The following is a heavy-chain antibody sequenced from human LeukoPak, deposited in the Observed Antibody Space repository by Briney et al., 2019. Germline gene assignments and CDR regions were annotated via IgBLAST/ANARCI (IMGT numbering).Heavy chain of an antibody. CDR2: IIPIFGTA. CDR3: ARGSSGDTAVFTAPVFVPPGGFDY. Sequence: GASVKVSCKASGGTFSSYAISWVRQAPGQGLEWMGGIIPIFGTAKYAQRFQGRVTITADESTSTVYMELSGLRSEDTAVYYCARGSSGDTAVFTAPVFVPPGGFDYWGQGTLVTVSS. J-gene: IGHJ4*02. CDR1: GGTFSSYA. V-gene: IGHV1-69*13. D-gene: IGHD5-18*01.